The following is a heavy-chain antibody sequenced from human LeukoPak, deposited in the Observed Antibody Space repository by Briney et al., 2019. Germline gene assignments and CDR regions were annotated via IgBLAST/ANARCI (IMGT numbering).Heavy chain of an antibody. V-gene: IGHV3-30*03. CDR1: GFTFSSYG. D-gene: IGHD2-15*01. J-gene: IGHJ1*01. Sequence: GGSLRLSCAASGFTFSSYGMHWVRQAPGKGLEWVAVISYDGSNKYYADSVKGRFTISRDNSKNTLYLQMNSLRAEDTAVYYCARYCSGGSCYSGPYFQHWGQGTLVTVSS. CDR3: ARYCSGGSCYSGPYFQH. CDR2: ISYDGSNK.